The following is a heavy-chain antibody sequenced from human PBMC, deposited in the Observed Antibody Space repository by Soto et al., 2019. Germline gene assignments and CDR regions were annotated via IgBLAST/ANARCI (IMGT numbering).Heavy chain of an antibody. CDR2: ISGSGGST. Sequence: GGSLRLSCAASGFTFSSYAMSWVRQAPGKGLEWVSAISGSGGSTYYADSVKGRFTISRDNSKNTLYLQMNSLRAEDTAVYYCAKEAAYCGGDCYLGYFQHWGQGTLVTVSS. CDR1: GFTFSSYA. CDR3: AKEAAYCGGDCYLGYFQH. D-gene: IGHD2-21*01. V-gene: IGHV3-23*01. J-gene: IGHJ1*01.